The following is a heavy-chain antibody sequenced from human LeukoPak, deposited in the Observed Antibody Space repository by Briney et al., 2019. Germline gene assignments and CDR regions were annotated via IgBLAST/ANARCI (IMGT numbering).Heavy chain of an antibody. J-gene: IGHJ3*02. Sequence: SQTLSLTCAISGDSVSSNSAAWNWIRQSPSRGLEWLGRTYYRSKWYNDYAVSVKSRVTINPDTSKNQFSLQLSSVTAADTAVYYCARHRGYLDAFDIWGQGTMVTVSS. CDR1: GDSVSSNSAA. D-gene: IGHD2-15*01. V-gene: IGHV6-1*01. CDR3: ARHRGYLDAFDI. CDR2: TYYRSKWYN.